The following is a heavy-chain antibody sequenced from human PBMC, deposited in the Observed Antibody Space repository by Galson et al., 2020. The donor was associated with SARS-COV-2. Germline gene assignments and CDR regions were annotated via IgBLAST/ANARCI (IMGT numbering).Heavy chain of an antibody. J-gene: IGHJ3*02. V-gene: IGHV3-9*01. Sequence: GGSLRLSCAASGFTFDDYAMHWVRQAPGKGLEWVSGISWNSGSIGYADSVKGRFTISRDNAKNSLYLQMNSLRAEDTALYYCAKDMGFIWTVTMPGGAFDIWGQGTMVTVSS. D-gene: IGHD4-17*01. CDR3: AKDMGFIWTVTMPGGAFDI. CDR1: GFTFDDYA. CDR2: ISWNSGSI.